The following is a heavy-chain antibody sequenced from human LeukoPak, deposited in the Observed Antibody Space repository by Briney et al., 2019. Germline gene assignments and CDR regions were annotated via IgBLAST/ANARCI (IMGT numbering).Heavy chain of an antibody. V-gene: IGHV7-4-1*02. CDR3: AREYSFPTGTSDGHENYYYYYYMDV. CDR1: GYTFTNYA. CDR2: INTNSGNP. D-gene: IGHD1-1*01. J-gene: IGHJ6*03. Sequence: ASVKVSCKASGYTFTNYAMNWVRQAPGQGLEWMGWINTNSGNPAYAQGFTGRFVFSLDTSVSTAYLQISSLRAEDTAVYYCAREYSFPTGTSDGHENYYYYYYMDVWGKGTTVTVSS.